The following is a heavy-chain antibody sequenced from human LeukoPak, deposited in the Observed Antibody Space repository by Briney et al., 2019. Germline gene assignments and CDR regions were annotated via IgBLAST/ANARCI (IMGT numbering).Heavy chain of an antibody. Sequence: GGSLRLSCAASGFTFSSYAMTWVRQAPGKGLEWVSSISGNGGGTYYADSVKGRFTVSRDNSKNTLYLQMNSLRVEDTAVYYCASGGYEYDYWGQGTLVSVSS. V-gene: IGHV3-23*01. CDR2: ISGNGGGT. D-gene: IGHD5-12*01. J-gene: IGHJ4*02. CDR1: GFTFSSYA. CDR3: ASGGYEYDY.